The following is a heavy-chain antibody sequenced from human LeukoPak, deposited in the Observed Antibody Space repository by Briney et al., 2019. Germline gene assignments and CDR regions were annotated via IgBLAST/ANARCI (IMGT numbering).Heavy chain of an antibody. CDR3: AKDRVRGEGLLDY. V-gene: IGHV3-23*01. CDR2: VSSSGGST. Sequence: GGSLRLSCAASGFTFSSYAMSWVRQAPGKGLECVSIVSSSGGSTFYADSVKGRFTISRDNSKNTLYLQMNSLRAEDTALYYCAKDRVRGEGLLDYWGQGALVTVSS. CDR1: GFTFSSYA. J-gene: IGHJ4*02. D-gene: IGHD3-10*01.